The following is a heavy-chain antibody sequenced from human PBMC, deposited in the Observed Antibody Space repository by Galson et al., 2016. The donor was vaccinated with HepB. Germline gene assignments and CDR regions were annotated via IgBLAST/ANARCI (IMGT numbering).Heavy chain of an antibody. CDR1: GGSINSGGHS. J-gene: IGHJ6*02. CDR2: IYHSGLT. V-gene: IGHV4-30-2*01. D-gene: IGHD4-17*01. CDR3: ARERVYGDNHYGLDV. Sequence: TLSLTCAVSGGSINSGGHSWNWIRQPPGKGLEWIGYIYHSGLTYYNPSLKSRVTISVDRSKNQFSLKVSSVTAADTAVYYCARERVYGDNHYGLDVWGQGTTVTVSS.